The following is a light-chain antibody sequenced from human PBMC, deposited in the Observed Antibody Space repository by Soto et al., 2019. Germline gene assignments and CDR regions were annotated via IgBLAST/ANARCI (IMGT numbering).Light chain of an antibody. J-gene: IGKJ4*01. Sequence: IGITEAPATLSLSPGERATLSCRASQSVSSNLAWYQQKPGQAPRLLIYDASSRATGIPDRFSGGGSGTDFTLTISRLEPEDFAVYYCQQFSSYPLTFGGGTKVDI. CDR1: QSVSSN. CDR3: QQFSSYPLT. V-gene: IGKV3-20*01. CDR2: DAS.